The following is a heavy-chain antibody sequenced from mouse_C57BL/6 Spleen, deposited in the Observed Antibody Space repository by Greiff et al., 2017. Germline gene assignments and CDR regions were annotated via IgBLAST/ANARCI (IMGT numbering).Heavy chain of an antibody. J-gene: IGHJ4*01. Sequence: EVQLQQSGPELVKPGASVKISCKASGYSFTDYYMNWVKQSHGKSLEWLGDINPNNGGTSYNQKFKGKATLTVDKSSSTAYMELRILTSEDSAVYYCARQGALDYWGQGTSVTVSS. V-gene: IGHV1-26*01. CDR2: INPNNGGT. D-gene: IGHD3-3*01. CDR3: ARQGALDY. CDR1: GYSFTDYY.